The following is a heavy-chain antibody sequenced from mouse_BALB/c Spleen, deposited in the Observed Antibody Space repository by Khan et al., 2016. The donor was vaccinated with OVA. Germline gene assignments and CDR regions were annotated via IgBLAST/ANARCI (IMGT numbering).Heavy chain of an antibody. Sequence: EVQLQESGPGLVKPSQSLSLTCTVTGYSITSDYAWNWIRQFPGNKLEWMAYITYSGSTGYNPSLKGRISITRDTSKNQFFLQLNSVTTEDTATYYCARDYGSSYLFFDYWGQSTTLTVSS. D-gene: IGHD1-1*01. CDR3: ARDYGSSYLFFDY. CDR2: ITYSGST. J-gene: IGHJ2*01. V-gene: IGHV3-2*02. CDR1: GYSITSDYA.